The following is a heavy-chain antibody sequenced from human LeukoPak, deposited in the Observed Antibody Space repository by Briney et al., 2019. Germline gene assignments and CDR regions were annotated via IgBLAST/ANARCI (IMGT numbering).Heavy chain of an antibody. J-gene: IGHJ5*02. Sequence: QPGGSLRLSCAASGFTFSSYAMSWVRQAPGKGLEWVSAISGSGGSTYYADSVKGRFTISRDNSKNTLYLQMNSLRAEDTAVYYCAREVSSYDFWSGYYSLNWFDPWGQGTLVTVSS. CDR2: ISGSGGST. CDR3: AREVSSYDFWSGYYSLNWFDP. CDR1: GFTFSSYA. V-gene: IGHV3-23*01. D-gene: IGHD3-3*01.